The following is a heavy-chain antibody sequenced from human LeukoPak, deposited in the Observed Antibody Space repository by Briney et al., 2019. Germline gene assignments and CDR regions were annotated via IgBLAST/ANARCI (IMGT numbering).Heavy chain of an antibody. CDR2: ISGSGGGT. J-gene: IGHJ6*02. CDR1: GFTFSSYG. D-gene: IGHD3-10*01. CDR3: ARDFGVRGVIITVPVYYYGMDV. V-gene: IGHV3-21*01. Sequence: GGSLRLSCAASGFTFSSYGMHWVRQAPGKGLEWVSAISGSGGGTYYADSVKGRFTISRDNAKNSLYLQMNSLRAEDTAVYYCARDFGVRGVIITVPVYYYGMDVWGQGTTVTVSS.